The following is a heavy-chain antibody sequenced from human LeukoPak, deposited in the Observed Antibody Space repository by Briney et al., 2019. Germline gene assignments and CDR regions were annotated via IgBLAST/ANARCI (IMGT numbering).Heavy chain of an antibody. D-gene: IGHD1-20*01. Sequence: PGGSLRLSCAASGFTFSSYTMNWVRQAPGRGLEWVSYINSGGSAIYYADSVKGRFTISRDNAKNSLYLQMNSLRAEDTAVYYCAREHNWNLDYWGQGTLVTVSS. CDR3: AREHNWNLDY. V-gene: IGHV3-21*05. J-gene: IGHJ4*02. CDR1: GFTFSSYT. CDR2: INSGGSAI.